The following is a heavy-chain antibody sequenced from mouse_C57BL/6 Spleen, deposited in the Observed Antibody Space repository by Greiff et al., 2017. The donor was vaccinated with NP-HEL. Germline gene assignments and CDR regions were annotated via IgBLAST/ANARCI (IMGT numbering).Heavy chain of an antibody. CDR3: ARRPYEFDAMDY. CDR1: GFTFSSYG. D-gene: IGHD2-3*01. V-gene: IGHV5-6*01. J-gene: IGHJ4*01. CDR2: ISSGGSYT. Sequence: VQLKESGGDLVKPGGSLKLSCAASGFTFSSYGMSWVRQTPDKRLEWVATISSGGSYTYYPDSVNGRFTISRDNAKNTLYLQMSSLKSEDTAMYYCARRPYEFDAMDYWGQGTSVTVSS.